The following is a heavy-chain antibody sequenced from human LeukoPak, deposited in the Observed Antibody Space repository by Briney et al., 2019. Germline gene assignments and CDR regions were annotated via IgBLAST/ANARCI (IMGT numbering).Heavy chain of an antibody. Sequence: GGSLRLSCAGSGFTFSIYAMSWVRQAPGKGLEWVSGISASSYTTYNADSVKGRFTISRDNSKNTLYLQMNSLRAEDTAVYYCARSDTVSTPSYTYWGQGTLVTVSS. D-gene: IGHD5/OR15-5a*01. V-gene: IGHV3-23*01. CDR1: GFTFSIYA. J-gene: IGHJ4*02. CDR2: ISASSYTT. CDR3: ARSDTVSTPSYTY.